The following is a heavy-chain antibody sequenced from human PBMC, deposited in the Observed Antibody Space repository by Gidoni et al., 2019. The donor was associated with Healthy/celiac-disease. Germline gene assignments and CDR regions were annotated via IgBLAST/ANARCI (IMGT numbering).Heavy chain of an antibody. CDR2: ISYSGIT. J-gene: IGHJ6*02. V-gene: IGHV4-39*01. D-gene: IGHD3-9*01. CDR3: ARHDVGLRYFDWLLRDYGMDV. CDR1: GGSISSSSYY. Sequence: QLQLQESGPGLVKPSETLSLTCTVSGGSISSSSYYWGWIRQPPGKGLEWIGSISYSGITYYNPSLKSRVTISVDTSKNQCSLKLSSVTAADTAVYYCARHDVGLRYFDWLLRDYGMDVWGQGTTVTVSS.